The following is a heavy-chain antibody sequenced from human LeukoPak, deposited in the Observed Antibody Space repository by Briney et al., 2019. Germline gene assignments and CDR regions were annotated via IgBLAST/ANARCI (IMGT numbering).Heavy chain of an antibody. CDR1: GGSFSGYY. V-gene: IGHV4-59*04. J-gene: IGHJ3*02. D-gene: IGHD2-15*01. CDR2: IYYSGST. Sequence: SETLSLTCAVYGGSFSGYYWSWIRQPPGKGLEWIGSIYYSGSTYYNPSLKSRVTMSVDTSKNQFSLKLSSVTAADTAIYYCARHQSRWFHDAFDIWGQGTMVTVSS. CDR3: ARHQSRWFHDAFDI.